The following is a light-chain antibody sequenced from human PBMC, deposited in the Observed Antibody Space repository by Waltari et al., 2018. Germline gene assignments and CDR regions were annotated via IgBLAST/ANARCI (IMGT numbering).Light chain of an antibody. CDR2: SNS. Sequence: QSVLTQPPSASGTPGQRVTISCSGSSSNIGSNTGNWYQQLPGTAPKLLFFSNSMRPAGVPDRCSGSKSGTSASLAISCLQSEDEADYYCAAWDDSLIGVLFGGGTKLTVL. CDR3: AAWDDSLIGVL. J-gene: IGLJ2*01. CDR1: SSNIGSNT. V-gene: IGLV1-44*01.